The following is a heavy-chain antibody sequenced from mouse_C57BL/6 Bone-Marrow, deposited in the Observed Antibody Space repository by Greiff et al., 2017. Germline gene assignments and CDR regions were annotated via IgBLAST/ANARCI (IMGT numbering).Heavy chain of an antibody. CDR1: GFSFNTYA. CDR2: IRSKSNNYAT. J-gene: IGHJ4*01. D-gene: IGHD2-3*01. V-gene: IGHV10-1*01. CDR3: VRHGDDGYYIFYAMDY. Sequence: EVKLMESGGGLVQPKGSLKLSCAASGFSFNTYAMNWVRQAPGKGLEWVARIRSKSNNYATYYADSVKDRFTISRDDSESMLYLQMNNLKTEDTAMYYGVRHGDDGYYIFYAMDYWGQGTSVTVSS.